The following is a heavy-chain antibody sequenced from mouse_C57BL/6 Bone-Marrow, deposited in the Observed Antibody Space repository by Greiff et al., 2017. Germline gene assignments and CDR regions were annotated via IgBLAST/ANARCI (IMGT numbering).Heavy chain of an antibody. V-gene: IGHV5-6*01. CDR3: ASLYYYGSSSYWYFDV. D-gene: IGHD1-1*01. CDR1: GFTFSSYG. Sequence: EVQRVESGGDLVKPGGSLKLSCAASGFTFSSYGMSWVRPTPDKRLEWVATISSGGSYTYYPDSVKGRFTISSDNAKNTLYLQMSSLKSEDTAMYYCASLYYYGSSSYWYFDVWGTGTTVTVSS. CDR2: ISSGGSYT. J-gene: IGHJ1*03.